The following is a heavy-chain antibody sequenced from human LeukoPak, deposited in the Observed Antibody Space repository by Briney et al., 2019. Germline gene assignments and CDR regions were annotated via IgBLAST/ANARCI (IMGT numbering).Heavy chain of an antibody. Sequence: ASVKVSCKASGYTFTGYYMHWVRQAPGQGLEWMGWINPNSGGTNYAQKFQGRVTMTRDTSISTAYMELSRLSSDDTAVYYCARDRDYGDLNFDYWGQETLVTVSS. CDR2: INPNSGGT. CDR3: ARDRDYGDLNFDY. J-gene: IGHJ4*02. D-gene: IGHD4-17*01. CDR1: GYTFTGYY. V-gene: IGHV1-2*02.